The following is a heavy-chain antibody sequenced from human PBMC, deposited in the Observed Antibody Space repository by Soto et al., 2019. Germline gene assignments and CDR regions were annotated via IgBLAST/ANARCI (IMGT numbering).Heavy chain of an antibody. Sequence: QVQLQQWGAGLLKPSETLSLTCAVYGGSFSGYCWSRIRQPPGKGLEWIGEINNSGSTNYNPSLKSRVTISVDTSKNQFSLKLRSVTAADTAVYYCARDHPITIVRGVHYYYGMDVWGQGTTVTVSS. CDR2: INNSGST. CDR1: GGSFSGYC. CDR3: ARDHPITIVRGVHYYYGMDV. V-gene: IGHV4-34*01. D-gene: IGHD3-10*01. J-gene: IGHJ6*02.